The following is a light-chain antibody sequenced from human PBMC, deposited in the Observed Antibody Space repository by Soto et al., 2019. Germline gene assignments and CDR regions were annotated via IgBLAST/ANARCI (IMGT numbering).Light chain of an antibody. Sequence: QSVLTQPPSASGSPGQSVTISCTGTSSDVGAYNFVSWYQQHPGKAPKLMIYDVSQRPSWVPDRFSASKSGNTASLTVSGLQAEDEADYYCSSHAGTNHPFVFGTGTKLTVL. CDR3: SSHAGTNHPFV. CDR2: DVS. CDR1: SSDVGAYNF. J-gene: IGLJ1*01. V-gene: IGLV2-8*01.